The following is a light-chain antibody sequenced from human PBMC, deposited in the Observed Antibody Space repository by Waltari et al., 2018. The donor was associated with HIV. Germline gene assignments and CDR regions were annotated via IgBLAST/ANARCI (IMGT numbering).Light chain of an antibody. Sequence: QSALTQPASVSGSPGQSITISCTGTSSDVGGYNLVSWYQQHPGKAPKLRIYEVSKRPSGVSNRFSGSKSGNTASLTSSGLQAADEADYYCCAYAGSTTYVIFGGGTKRTVL. V-gene: IGLV2-23*02. CDR2: EVS. CDR1: SSDVGGYNL. CDR3: CAYAGSTTYVI. J-gene: IGLJ2*01.